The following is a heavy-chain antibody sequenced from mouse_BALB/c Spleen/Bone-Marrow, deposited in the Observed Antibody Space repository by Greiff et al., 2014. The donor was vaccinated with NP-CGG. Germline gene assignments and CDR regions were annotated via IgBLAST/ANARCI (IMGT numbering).Heavy chain of an antibody. CDR2: IYPGDGDT. J-gene: IGHJ3*01. V-gene: IGHV1-80*01. CDR1: GYAFSSYW. D-gene: IGHD2-1*01. Sequence: QVQLQQSGAELVRPGSSVKISCKASGYAFSSYWMNWVKQRPGQGLEWIGQIYPGDGDTYYNGKFKGKATLTADNSSSTAYMQLSRLTTGDSAVYFGARETYGNAWFAYWGQGTLVTVSA. CDR3: ARETYGNAWFAY.